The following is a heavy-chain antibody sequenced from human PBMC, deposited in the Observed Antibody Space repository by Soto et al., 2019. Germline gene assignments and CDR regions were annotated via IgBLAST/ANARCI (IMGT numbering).Heavy chain of an antibody. Sequence: QVQLQESGPGLVKPSETLSLTCTVSGASISGYHWSWIRQPPGKGLECLGYISYSGATNYNPSLKSRVTMSIDTSKNQFSLQLNSVTAADTAVYYCARGFAIDWYTYYFDSWGQGPLVTVSS. J-gene: IGHJ4*02. D-gene: IGHD3-9*01. CDR1: GASISGYH. CDR3: ARGFAIDWYTYYFDS. V-gene: IGHV4-59*08. CDR2: ISYSGAT.